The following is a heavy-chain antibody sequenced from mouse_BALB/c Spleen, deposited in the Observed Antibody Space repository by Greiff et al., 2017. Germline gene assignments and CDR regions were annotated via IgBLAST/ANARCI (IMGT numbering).Heavy chain of an antibody. D-gene: IGHD2-1*01. Sequence: VKLVESGAELAKPGASVKMSCKASGYTFTSYWMHWVKQRPGQGLEWIGYINPSTGYTEYNQKFKDKATLTADKSSSTAYMQLSSLTSEDSAVYYCASGTTSEGYAMDYWGQGTSVTVSS. CDR3: ASGTTSEGYAMDY. J-gene: IGHJ4*01. V-gene: IGHV1-7*01. CDR2: INPSTGYT. CDR1: GYTFTSYW.